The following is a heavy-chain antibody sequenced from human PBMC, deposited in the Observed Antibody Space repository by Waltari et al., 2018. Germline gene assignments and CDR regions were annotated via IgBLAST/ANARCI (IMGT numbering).Heavy chain of an antibody. CDR3: ARYVKWELLLRWFDP. CDR2: IYYIGST. V-gene: IGHV4-59*12. J-gene: IGHJ5*02. Sequence: QVQLQESGPGLVKPSETLSLTCTVSGGSISSYYWSWIRQPPGKGLEWIGYIYYIGSTNYNPSLKSRVTISVDTSKNQFSLKLSSVTAADTAVYYCARYVKWELLLRWFDPWGQGTLVTVSS. CDR1: GGSISSYY. D-gene: IGHD1-26*01.